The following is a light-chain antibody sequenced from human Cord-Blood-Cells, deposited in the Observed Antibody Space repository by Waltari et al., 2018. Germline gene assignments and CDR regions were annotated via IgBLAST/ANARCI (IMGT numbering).Light chain of an antibody. CDR3: QKYNSAPYT. J-gene: IGKJ2*01. CDR1: QGISNY. CDR2: AAS. V-gene: IGKV1-27*01. Sequence: DIQLTQTPSSLSASVRDRVTITCRASQGISNYLAWYQQKPGKVPKLLIYAASTLQSGVPSRFSGSGSGTDFTLTISSLQPEDVATYYCQKYNSAPYTFGQGTKLGIK.